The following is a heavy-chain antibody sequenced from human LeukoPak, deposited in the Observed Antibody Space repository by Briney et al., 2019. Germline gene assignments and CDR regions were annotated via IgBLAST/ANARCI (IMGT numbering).Heavy chain of an antibody. D-gene: IGHD3-9*01. Sequence: SETLSLTCTISGGSIISYYLSWIRQPAGKRLEWMGRIYTSGSTNYNPSLKSRVTISVDTSKNQFSLKLSSVTAADTVFFFKQKTAYDILTGYQWFDPWGQGTLVTVSS. CDR3: QKTAYDILTGYQWFDP. J-gene: IGHJ5*02. V-gene: IGHV4-4*07. CDR2: IYTSGST. CDR1: GGSIISYY.